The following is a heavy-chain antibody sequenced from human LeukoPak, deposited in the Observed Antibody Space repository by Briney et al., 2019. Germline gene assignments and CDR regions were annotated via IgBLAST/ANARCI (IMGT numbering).Heavy chain of an antibody. J-gene: IGHJ4*02. CDR2: IYYSGST. V-gene: IGHV4-39*07. CDR3: ARMEWLIVPIDY. CDR1: GGSISSSSYY. D-gene: IGHD3-3*01. Sequence: PSETLSLTCTVSGGSISSSSYYWGWIRQPPGKGPEWIGSIYYSGSTYYNPSLKSRVTISVDTSKNQFSLKLSSVTAADTAVYYCARMEWLIVPIDYWGQGTLVTVSS.